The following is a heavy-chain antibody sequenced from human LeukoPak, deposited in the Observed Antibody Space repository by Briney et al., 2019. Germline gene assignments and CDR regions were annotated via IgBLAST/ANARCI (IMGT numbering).Heavy chain of an antibody. CDR3: TREGGSGYPFDS. J-gene: IGHJ4*02. CDR1: GFTFSNAW. CDR2: ITSTSDHI. Sequence: GGSLRLSCAASGFTFSNAWMNWVRQAPGKGPEWVSSITSTSDHIYYGDSVKGRFTISRDNAKNSLYLQMNSLRAEDTAVYYCTREGGSGYPFDSWGQGTLVTVSS. V-gene: IGHV3-21*01. D-gene: IGHD3-22*01.